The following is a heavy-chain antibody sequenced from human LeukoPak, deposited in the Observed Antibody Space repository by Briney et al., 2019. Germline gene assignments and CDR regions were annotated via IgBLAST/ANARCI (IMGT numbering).Heavy chain of an antibody. V-gene: IGHV3-23*01. CDR1: GFSFSSHG. Sequence: GWTLTLSCAASGFSFSSHGMSWVRQAPGKGLDGVAGIIGGAGSTYFADSVKGRFTISRDNYKNTLYLQMNSLRAEDTAVYYCARLTAADISFDSWGQGTLVTVSS. CDR2: IIGGAGST. CDR3: ARLTAADISFDS. J-gene: IGHJ4*02. D-gene: IGHD2-21*01.